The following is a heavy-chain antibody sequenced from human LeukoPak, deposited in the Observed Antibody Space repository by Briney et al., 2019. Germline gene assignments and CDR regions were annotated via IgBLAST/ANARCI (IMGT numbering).Heavy chain of an antibody. Sequence: PGRSLRLSCAASGFTFSSYGMHWVRQAPGKWLEWVAVIWYDGSNKYYADSVKGRFTISRDNSKNTLYLQMNSLRAEDTAVYYCARDGGYSYGTGGTFDYWGQGTLVTVSS. D-gene: IGHD5-18*01. CDR3: ARDGGYSYGTGGTFDY. CDR2: IWYDGSNK. V-gene: IGHV3-33*01. CDR1: GFTFSSYG. J-gene: IGHJ4*02.